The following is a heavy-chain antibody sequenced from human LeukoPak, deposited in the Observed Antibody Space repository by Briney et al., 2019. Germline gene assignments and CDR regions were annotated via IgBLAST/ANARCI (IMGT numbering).Heavy chain of an antibody. Sequence: PGGSLRLSCAASGFTFSSYGMHWVRQAPGKGLEWVAVISYGGSNKYYADSVKGRFTISRDNSKNTLYLQMNSLRAEDTAAYYCAKEFYYYDSSGHYFDYWGQGTLVTVSS. D-gene: IGHD3-22*01. CDR1: GFTFSSYG. CDR2: ISYGGSNK. J-gene: IGHJ4*02. CDR3: AKEFYYYDSSGHYFDY. V-gene: IGHV3-30*18.